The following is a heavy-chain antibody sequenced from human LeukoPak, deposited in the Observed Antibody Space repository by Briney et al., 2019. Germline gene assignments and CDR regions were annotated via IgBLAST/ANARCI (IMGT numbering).Heavy chain of an antibody. CDR2: IYYSGIT. CDR1: GGSISSSSYY. J-gene: IGHJ3*02. D-gene: IGHD2-2*01. V-gene: IGHV4-39*07. CDR3: ARGYCSSTSCYRHAFDI. Sequence: PSETLSLTCTVSGGSISSSSYYWGWIRQPPGKGLEWIGIIYYSGITSYNPSLKSRVTISVDTSKNQFSLKLSSVTAADTAVYYCARGYCSSTSCYRHAFDIWGQGTMVTVSS.